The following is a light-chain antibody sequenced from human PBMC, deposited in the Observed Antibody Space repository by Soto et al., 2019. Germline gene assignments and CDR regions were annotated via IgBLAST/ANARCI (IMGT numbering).Light chain of an antibody. CDR3: QHSYSYSQA. Sequence: AIQMTQSPSSLSASVGDRVTITCRAGQAVRDDLDWYQHKPGKAPKLLIYGASTLQTGVPSRFSGSGSGTDFTLTITSLQPDDFATYYCQHSYSYSQAFGQGTKVDIK. CDR1: QAVRDD. CDR2: GAS. J-gene: IGKJ1*01. V-gene: IGKV1-6*01.